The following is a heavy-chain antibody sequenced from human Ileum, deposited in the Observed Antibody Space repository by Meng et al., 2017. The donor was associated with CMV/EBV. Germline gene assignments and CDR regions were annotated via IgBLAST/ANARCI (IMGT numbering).Heavy chain of an antibody. CDR2: ISWSNATT. CDR1: GFRFDNYG. D-gene: IGHD3-9*01. CDR3: TKDIGSYNDFLTGTSPFPDASDV. V-gene: IGHV3-9*01. J-gene: IGHJ3*01. Sequence: SLKISCKGSGFRFDNYGMHWVRQSPGKGLEWVSSISWSNATTRYADSVRGRFTISRDNAKNSLYLQMNSLRPEDTALYYCTKDIGSYNDFLTGTSPFPDASDVWGQGTLVTVSS.